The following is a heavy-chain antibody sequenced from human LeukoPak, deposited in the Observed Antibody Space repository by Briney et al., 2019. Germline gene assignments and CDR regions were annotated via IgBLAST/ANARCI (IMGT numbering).Heavy chain of an antibody. D-gene: IGHD4-17*01. CDR3: ARGDYLYYFDY. CDR1: GFTFSSYW. Sequence: GGSLRLSCAASGFTFSSYWMSWVRQAPGKGLEWVSYISTIGSTVYYADSVRGRFTIARDDAKNSLYLQMNSLRVEDTATYYCARGDYLYYFDYWGQGALVTVSS. J-gene: IGHJ4*02. V-gene: IGHV3-48*04. CDR2: ISTIGSTV.